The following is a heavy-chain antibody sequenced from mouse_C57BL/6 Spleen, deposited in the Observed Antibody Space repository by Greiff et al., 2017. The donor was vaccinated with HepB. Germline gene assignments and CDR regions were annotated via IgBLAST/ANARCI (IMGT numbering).Heavy chain of an antibody. V-gene: IGHV1-81*01. CDR3: ARREDYYGSSYDFDY. CDR1: GYTFTSYG. Sequence: VQLQQSGAELARPGASVKLSCKASGYTFTSYGISWVKQRTGQGLEWIGEIYPRSGNTYYNEKFKGKTTLTADKSSRTAYMELRSLTSEDSAVYFCARREDYYGSSYDFDYWGQGTTLTVSS. D-gene: IGHD1-1*01. J-gene: IGHJ2*01. CDR2: IYPRSGNT.